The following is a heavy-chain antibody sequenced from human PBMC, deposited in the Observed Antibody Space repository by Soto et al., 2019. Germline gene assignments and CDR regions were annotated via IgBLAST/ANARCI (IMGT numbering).Heavy chain of an antibody. V-gene: IGHV1-69*01. Sequence: QVHLVQSGAEVKKPGSSVKVSCKTSGGSFNNYAVSWVRQAPGQGLEWMGGIIPNLDTPNYAQKFQDRATIIADESTSTVYMELRSLRSNDTAVYYCAVAMVREILIFESSGMHVWGQGTTVIVSS. CDR1: GGSFNNYA. D-gene: IGHD3-10*01. CDR3: AVAMVREILIFESSGMHV. CDR2: IIPNLDTP. J-gene: IGHJ6*02.